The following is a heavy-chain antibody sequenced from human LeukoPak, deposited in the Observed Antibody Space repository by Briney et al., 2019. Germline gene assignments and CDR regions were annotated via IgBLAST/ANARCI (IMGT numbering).Heavy chain of an antibody. J-gene: IGHJ4*02. CDR1: GGTFSSYA. Sequence: PVKVSCKASGGTFSSYAISWVRQAPGQGLEWMGGIIPIFGTANYAQKFQGRVTITADESTSTAYMELSSLRSEVTAVYYCAATAAAGTATLNYWGQGTLVTVSS. CDR2: IIPIFGTA. D-gene: IGHD6-13*01. V-gene: IGHV1-69*13. CDR3: AATAAAGTATLNY.